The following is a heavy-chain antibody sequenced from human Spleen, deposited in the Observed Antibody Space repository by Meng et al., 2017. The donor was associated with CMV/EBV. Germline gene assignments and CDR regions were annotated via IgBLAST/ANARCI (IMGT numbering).Heavy chain of an antibody. V-gene: IGHV4-4*02. CDR3: ARNLDF. CDR1: GASVSSTYW. Sequence: SETLSLTCAVAGASVSSTYWWSWVRQAPGKGLEWIAEIHRSGSTNYNPSLKSRVTISVDKSKNQLSLKLTSLTAADTAVYYCARNLDFWGQGTLVTVSS. CDR2: IHRSGST. J-gene: IGHJ4*02.